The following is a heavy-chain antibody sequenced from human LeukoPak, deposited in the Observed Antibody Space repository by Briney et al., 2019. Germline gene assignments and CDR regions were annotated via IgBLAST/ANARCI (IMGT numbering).Heavy chain of an antibody. CDR3: AGKLGYCSGGSCYPAH. V-gene: IGHV4-59*08. Sequence: PSETLSLTCTVSGGSISSYYWSWIRQPPGKGLEWIGYIYYSGSTNYNPSLKSRVTISVDTSKNQFSLKLSSVTAADTAVYYCAGKLGYCSGGSCYPAHWGQGTLVTVSS. CDR1: GGSISSYY. D-gene: IGHD2-15*01. CDR2: IYYSGST. J-gene: IGHJ1*01.